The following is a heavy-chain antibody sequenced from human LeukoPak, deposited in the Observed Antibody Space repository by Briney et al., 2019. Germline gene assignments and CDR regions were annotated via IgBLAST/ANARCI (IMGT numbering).Heavy chain of an antibody. Sequence: SETLSLTCTVSGGSISSYYWSWIRQPPGKGLEWIAYLFYSGSTDYNPSLESRVTISVDTSKNQFSLKLRSVTAADTAVYYCATVAVIRGVTYFDYWGQGTLVAVSS. V-gene: IGHV4-59*01. D-gene: IGHD3-10*01. CDR3: ATVAVIRGVTYFDY. CDR2: LFYSGST. CDR1: GGSISSYY. J-gene: IGHJ4*02.